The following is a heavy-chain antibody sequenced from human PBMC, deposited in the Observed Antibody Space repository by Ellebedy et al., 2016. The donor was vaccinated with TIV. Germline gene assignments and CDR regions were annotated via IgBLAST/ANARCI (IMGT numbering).Heavy chain of an antibody. Sequence: GESLKISCQGSGYSFTSYWIGWVRQMPGKGLEWMGIIYPGDSDTRYSPSFQGQVTISADKSISTAYLQWSSLKASDTAMYYCARFGTVAGTYLYYYYGMDVWGQGTTVTVSS. CDR2: IYPGDSDT. CDR3: ARFGTVAGTYLYYYYGMDV. V-gene: IGHV5-51*01. CDR1: GYSFTSYW. D-gene: IGHD6-19*01. J-gene: IGHJ6*02.